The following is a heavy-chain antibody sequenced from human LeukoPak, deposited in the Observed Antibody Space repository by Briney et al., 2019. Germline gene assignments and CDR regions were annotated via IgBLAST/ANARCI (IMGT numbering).Heavy chain of an antibody. J-gene: IGHJ4*02. V-gene: IGHV3-20*04. Sequence: GGSLRLSCTASGFTFDDYGMSWVRQAPGKGLEWVSGINWNGGSTGYADSMKGRFTISRDNAKNSMYLQMNSLRAEDTALYYCAKDVLGFDYWGQGTLATVSS. CDR2: INWNGGST. CDR1: GFTFDDYG. D-gene: IGHD3-16*01. CDR3: AKDVLGFDY.